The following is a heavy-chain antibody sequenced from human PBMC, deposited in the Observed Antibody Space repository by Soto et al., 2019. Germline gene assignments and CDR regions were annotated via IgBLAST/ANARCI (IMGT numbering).Heavy chain of an antibody. D-gene: IGHD2-2*01. V-gene: IGHV3-23*01. CDR1: GFTFSTYA. Sequence: GGSLRLSCASSGFTFSTYAMTWVRQAPGKGLEWVSGISGSGDNAYYADSLKGRFTISRDNSKNTLFLQMNSLRAEDTAVYYCATRRDASYSYYGMDVWGQGTTVTVSS. CDR2: ISGSGDNA. CDR3: ATRRDASYSYYGMDV. J-gene: IGHJ6*02.